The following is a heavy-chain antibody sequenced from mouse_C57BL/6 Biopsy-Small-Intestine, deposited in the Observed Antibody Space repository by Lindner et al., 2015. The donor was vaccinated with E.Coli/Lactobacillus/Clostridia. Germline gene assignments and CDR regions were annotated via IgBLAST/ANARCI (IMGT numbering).Heavy chain of an antibody. CDR1: GYTFTTYF. D-gene: IGHD6-1*01. V-gene: IGHV1S55*01. Sequence: SVKVSCKSSGYTFTTYFIHWVRQAPGQGLEYMGRINPNSGGTDYAQKFQGRVTMTRDTSISTVYLELSSLRSDDTAVYYCAKDRSSGWSFDYWGQGSLVTVSS. J-gene: IGHJ1*01. CDR2: INPNSGGT. CDR3: AKDRSSGWSFDY.